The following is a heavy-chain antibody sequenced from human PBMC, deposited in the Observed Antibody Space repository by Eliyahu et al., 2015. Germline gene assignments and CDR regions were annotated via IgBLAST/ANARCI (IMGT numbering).Heavy chain of an antibody. J-gene: IGHJ3*01. CDR3: CRGNFGGSRGAFDL. CDR1: GYASINYY. D-gene: IGHD4-23*01. V-gene: IGHV1-46*01. Sequence: QALLVQSGAEVKKPGAAVTISCKASGYASINYYIHWVRHAPGQNLEWMGIINPREGSATYKESFQGRITMTRDTSTSTIFMELSGLRSEDSATYYCCRGNFGGSRGAFDLWGQGTAVTVSS. CDR2: INPREGSA.